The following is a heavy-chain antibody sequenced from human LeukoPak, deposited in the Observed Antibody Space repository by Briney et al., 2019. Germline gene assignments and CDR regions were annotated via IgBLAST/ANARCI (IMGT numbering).Heavy chain of an antibody. V-gene: IGHV3-7*03. J-gene: IGHJ4*02. D-gene: IGHD3-16*01. CDR1: GLTFSNYW. CDR2: TKQDGSEK. CDR3: ARDGFGTGSN. Sequence: GGSLRLSCAASGLTFSNYWMDWVRQALGKGLEWVANTKQDGSEKNYVDSVKGRLIISRDNAKNSLYLQMNTLRADDTAVYYCARDGFGTGSNWGQGTLVTVSS.